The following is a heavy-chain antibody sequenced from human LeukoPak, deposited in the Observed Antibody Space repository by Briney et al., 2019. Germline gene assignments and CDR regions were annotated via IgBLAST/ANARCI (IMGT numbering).Heavy chain of an antibody. CDR2: ISSSSSYI. V-gene: IGHV3-21*01. CDR3: AREGVHFGGATRNYYYGMDV. D-gene: IGHD1-26*01. Sequence: GGSLRLSCAASGFTFSSYSMNWVRQAPGKGLEWVSSISSSSSYIYYADSVKGRFTISRDNAKNSLYLQMNSLRAEDTAVYYCAREGVHFGGATRNYYYGMDVWGQGTTVTVSS. J-gene: IGHJ6*02. CDR1: GFTFSSYS.